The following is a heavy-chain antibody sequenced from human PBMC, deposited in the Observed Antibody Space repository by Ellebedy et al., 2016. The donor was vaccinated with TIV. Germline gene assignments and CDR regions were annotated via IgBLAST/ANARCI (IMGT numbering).Heavy chain of an antibody. CDR3: AGGYSSGWYSRDAFDI. CDR2: INAGNGNT. CDR1: GYTFTSYA. Sequence: AASVKVSCKASGYTFTSYAMHWVRQAPGQRLEWMGWINAGNGNTKYSQKFQGRVTITRDTSASTAYMELSSLRSEDTAVYYCAGGYSSGWYSRDAFDIWGQGTMVTVSS. V-gene: IGHV1-3*01. D-gene: IGHD6-19*01. J-gene: IGHJ3*02.